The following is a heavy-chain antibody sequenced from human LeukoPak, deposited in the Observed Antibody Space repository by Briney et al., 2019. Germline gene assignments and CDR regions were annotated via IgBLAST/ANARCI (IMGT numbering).Heavy chain of an antibody. D-gene: IGHD6-13*01. Sequence: GGSLRLSCAASGFTFSSYSMNWVRQAPGKGLEWVSSISSSSSYIYYADSVKGRFTISRDNAKNSLYLQMNSLRAEDTAVYYCATDSYSSSWYGAFDIWGQGTMVTVSS. CDR2: ISSSSSYI. J-gene: IGHJ3*02. V-gene: IGHV3-21*01. CDR1: GFTFSSYS. CDR3: ATDSYSSSWYGAFDI.